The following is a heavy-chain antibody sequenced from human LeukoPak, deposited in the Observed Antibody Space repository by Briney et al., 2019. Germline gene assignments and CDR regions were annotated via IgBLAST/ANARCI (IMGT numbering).Heavy chain of an antibody. Sequence: SVKVSCKVSGYTLTELSMHWVRQAPGKGLEWMGRIIPILGIANYAQKFQGRVTITADKSTSTAYMELSSLRSEDTAVYYCARDRWYYGSGSYSLHGMDVWGQGTTVTVSS. V-gene: IGHV1-69*04. D-gene: IGHD3-10*01. CDR2: IIPILGIA. CDR3: ARDRWYYGSGSYSLHGMDV. J-gene: IGHJ6*02. CDR1: GYTLTELS.